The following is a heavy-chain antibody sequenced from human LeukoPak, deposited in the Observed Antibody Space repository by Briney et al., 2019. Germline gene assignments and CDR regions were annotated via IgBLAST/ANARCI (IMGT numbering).Heavy chain of an antibody. CDR3: ARDRAVMLDY. J-gene: IGHJ4*02. CDR1: GFTFSSYG. CDR2: INWNGGSS. D-gene: IGHD2-21*01. Sequence: RSGGSLRLSCAASGFTFSSYGMSWVRQAPGKGLEWVSAINWNGGSSGYADSVKGRFTISRDNAKNSLYLQMNSLRAEDTALYYCARDRAVMLDYWGQGTLVTVSS. V-gene: IGHV3-20*04.